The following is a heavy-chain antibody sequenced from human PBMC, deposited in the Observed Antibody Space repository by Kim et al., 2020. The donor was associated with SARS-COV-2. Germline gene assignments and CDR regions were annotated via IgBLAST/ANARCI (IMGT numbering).Heavy chain of an antibody. J-gene: IGHJ5*02. CDR2: IYYSGST. Sequence: SETLSLTCTVSGGSISSGGYYWSWIRQHPGKGLEWIGYIYYSGSTYYNPSLKSRVTISVDTSKNQFSLKLSSVTAADTAVYYCARVRDDYSNQSPNYWFDPWGQGALVTVSS. V-gene: IGHV4-31*03. CDR1: GGSISSGGYY. D-gene: IGHD4-4*01. CDR3: ARVRDDYSNQSPNYWFDP.